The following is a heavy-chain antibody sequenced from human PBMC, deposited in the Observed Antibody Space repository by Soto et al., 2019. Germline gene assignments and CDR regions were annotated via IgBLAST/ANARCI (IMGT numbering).Heavy chain of an antibody. D-gene: IGHD2-15*01. V-gene: IGHV1-18*01. CDR3: ARAATCSGGSRYSPLGPFYYYYYMDV. CDR2: ISAYNGNT. CDR1: GYTFTSYG. Sequence: ASVKVSCKASGYTFTSYGISWVRQAPGQGLEWMGWISAYNGNTNYAQKLQGRVTMTTDTSTSTAYMELRSLRSDDTAVYYCARAATCSGGSRYSPLGPFYYYYYMDVWGKGTTVTVSS. J-gene: IGHJ6*03.